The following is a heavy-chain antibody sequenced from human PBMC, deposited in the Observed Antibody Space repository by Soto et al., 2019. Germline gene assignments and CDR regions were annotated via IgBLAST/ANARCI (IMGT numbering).Heavy chain of an antibody. D-gene: IGHD2-2*01. CDR3: AHGGGYCSSTSCSYNWFDP. CDR2: IYWDDDK. Sequence: SGPTLVNPTQTLTLTCTFSGFSLSTSGVGVGWIRQPPGKALEWLALIYWDDDKRYSPSLKSRLTITKDTSKNQVVLTMTNMDPVDTATYYCAHGGGYCSSTSCSYNWFDPWGQGTLVTVSS. V-gene: IGHV2-5*02. J-gene: IGHJ5*02. CDR1: GFSLSTSGVG.